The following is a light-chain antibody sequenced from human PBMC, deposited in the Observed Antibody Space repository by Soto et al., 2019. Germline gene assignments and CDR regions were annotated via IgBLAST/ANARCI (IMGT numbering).Light chain of an antibody. CDR3: SSYTRSSTRV. V-gene: IGLV2-14*01. CDR1: SSDVVGYNY. J-gene: IGLJ1*01. Sequence: QSAMTQPASGSGAPGQAITISCTRTSSDVVGYNYVSWYQQHPGKAPKLMIYEVSNRPSGVSNRFSGSKSGNTPSLTISGLQAEDEADYYCSSYTRSSTRVFGTGTK. CDR2: EVS.